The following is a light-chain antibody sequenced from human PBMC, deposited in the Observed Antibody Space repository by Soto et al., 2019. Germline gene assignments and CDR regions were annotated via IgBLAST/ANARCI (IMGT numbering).Light chain of an antibody. CDR3: QQYDTAWT. Sequence: DIQMTQSPSSLSASVGDSVTITCRASQGISNYLAWYQQKPGKVPKLLIYAASTLQSGVPSRFSGSGSGTEFTLTISSLQPDDFATYYCQQYDTAWTFGQGTMVDIK. CDR2: AAS. V-gene: IGKV1-27*01. CDR1: QGISNY. J-gene: IGKJ1*01.